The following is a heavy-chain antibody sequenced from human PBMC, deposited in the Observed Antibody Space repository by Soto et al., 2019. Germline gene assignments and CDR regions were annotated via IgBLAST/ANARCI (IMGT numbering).Heavy chain of an antibody. D-gene: IGHD2-2*01. CDR3: AKALGYCSNSGCYYDS. Sequence: GGSLRLSCAVSGFIFSSYAMSWVRQAPGKGLEWVSAISGSGSRTYYADSVKGRFTISRDNSKNRLYLQMNSLRAEDSGVYYCAKALGYCSNSGCYYDSWGQGTLVTVSS. V-gene: IGHV3-23*01. J-gene: IGHJ4*02. CDR1: GFIFSSYA. CDR2: ISGSGSRT.